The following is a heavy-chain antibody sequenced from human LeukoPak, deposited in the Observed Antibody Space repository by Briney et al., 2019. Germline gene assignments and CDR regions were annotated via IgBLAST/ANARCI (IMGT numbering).Heavy chain of an antibody. CDR3: ARSLRYQLLFLDY. CDR1: GGSISSYY. Sequence: SETLSLTCTVSGGSISSYYWSWIRQPPGKRLEWIGYIYTSGSTNYNPSLRSRVTISVDTSKNQFSLKLSSVTVADTAVYYCARSLRYQLLFLDYWGQGTLVTVSS. D-gene: IGHD2-2*01. J-gene: IGHJ4*02. CDR2: IYTSGST. V-gene: IGHV4-4*09.